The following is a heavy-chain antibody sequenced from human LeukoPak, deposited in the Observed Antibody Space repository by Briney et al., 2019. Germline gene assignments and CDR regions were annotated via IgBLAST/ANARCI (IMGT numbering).Heavy chain of an antibody. CDR1: GFTFSDHY. CDR3: ARVSNYDILTGTDGIDI. D-gene: IGHD3-9*01. CDR2: TRNKANSYTT. V-gene: IGHV3-72*01. Sequence: GGSLRLSCAASGFTFSDHYMDWVRQAPGKGLEWVGRTRNKANSYTTEYAASEKGRFTISRDDSKNSLYLQMNSLKTEDTAVYYCARVSNYDILTGTDGIDIWGQGTMVTVSS. J-gene: IGHJ3*02.